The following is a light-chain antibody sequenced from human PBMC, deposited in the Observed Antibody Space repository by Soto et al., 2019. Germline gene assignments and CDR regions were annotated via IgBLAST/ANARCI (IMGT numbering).Light chain of an antibody. J-gene: IGKJ1*01. Sequence: VLTQSPGPLSLSPGESATLSCRVSQSVSSSYLAWYQQKPGQAPRLLIYGASSRATGIPDRLSGSGSRTELNLTISRLQSEDFAVYYCQKYNNWPGTCGQGTKVDIK. CDR1: QSVSSSY. V-gene: IGKV3-20*01. CDR3: QKYNNWPGT. CDR2: GAS.